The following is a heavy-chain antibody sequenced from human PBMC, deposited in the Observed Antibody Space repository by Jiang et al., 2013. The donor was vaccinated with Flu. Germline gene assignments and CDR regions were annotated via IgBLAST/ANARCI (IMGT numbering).Heavy chain of an antibody. V-gene: IGHV1-18*01. Sequence: SGAEVKKPGASVKVSCKASGYTFTSYGISWVRQAPGQGLEWVGWISAYNGNTNYAQKLQGRVTMTTDTSTSTAYMELRSLRSDDTAVYYCARLPMGSWYRVSYGMDVWGQGTTVTVSS. D-gene: IGHD6-13*01. CDR1: GYTFTSYG. J-gene: IGHJ6*02. CDR2: ISAYNGNT. CDR3: ARLPMGSWYRVSYGMDV.